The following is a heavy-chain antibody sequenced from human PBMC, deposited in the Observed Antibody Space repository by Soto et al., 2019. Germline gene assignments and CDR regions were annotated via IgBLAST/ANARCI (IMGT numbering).Heavy chain of an antibody. CDR1: GFTFSSYA. J-gene: IGHJ4*02. CDR3: AKERGEPNPSNDLDY. V-gene: IGHV3-23*01. CDR2: ISGSGGST. D-gene: IGHD4-17*01. Sequence: EVHLLESGGGLVLPGGSLRLSCAASGFTFSSYAMSWVRQAPGKGLEWVSDISGSGGSTYYADSVKGRFTISRDNSKNTLYLQMNRLRAEDTAVYYCAKERGEPNPSNDLDYWGQGTLVTVSS.